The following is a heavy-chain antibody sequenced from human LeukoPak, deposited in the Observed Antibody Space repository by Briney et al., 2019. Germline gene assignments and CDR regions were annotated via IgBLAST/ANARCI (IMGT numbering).Heavy chain of an antibody. CDR2: IQFDGSSK. CDR1: GFTFSTYD. Sequence: GGSLRLSCAASGFTFSTYDMHWVRQAPGKGLEWVAFIQFDGSSKYYADSVKGRFTISRDISKNTLYLQMTSLRPEDTAVYYCAKGDTSWGQGTLVTVSS. D-gene: IGHD2-2*01. J-gene: IGHJ4*02. CDR3: AKGDTS. V-gene: IGHV3-30*02.